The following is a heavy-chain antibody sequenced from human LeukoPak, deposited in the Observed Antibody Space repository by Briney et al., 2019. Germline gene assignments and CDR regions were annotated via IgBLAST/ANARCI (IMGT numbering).Heavy chain of an antibody. J-gene: IGHJ4*02. D-gene: IGHD2-2*01. V-gene: IGHV3-30*02. CDR2: IRYDGSNK. Sequence: QTGGSLRLSCAASGFTFSSYGMHLVRQAPGKGLEWVAFIRYDGSNKYYADSVKGRFTISRDNSKNTLYLQMNSLRAEDTAVYYCAEVPAANYWGQGTLVTVSS. CDR3: AEVPAANY. CDR1: GFTFSSYG.